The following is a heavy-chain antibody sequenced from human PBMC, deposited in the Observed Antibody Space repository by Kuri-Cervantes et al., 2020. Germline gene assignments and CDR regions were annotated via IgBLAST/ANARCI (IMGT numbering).Heavy chain of an antibody. Sequence: SVKVSCKASGGTFSSYAISWVRQAPGQGLEWMGGITPFNGNTNYAQKFQDRVTITRDTSISTAYMELSRLRSDDTAVYYCARDVQMVASSSWGDAFDIWGQGTMVTVSS. V-gene: IGHV1-69*10. CDR1: GGTFSSYA. D-gene: IGHD6-13*01. J-gene: IGHJ3*02. CDR3: ARDVQMVASSSWGDAFDI. CDR2: ITPFNGNT.